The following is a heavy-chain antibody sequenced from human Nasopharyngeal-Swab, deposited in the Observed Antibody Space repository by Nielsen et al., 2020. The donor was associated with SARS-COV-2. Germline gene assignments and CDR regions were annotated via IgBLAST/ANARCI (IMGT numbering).Heavy chain of an antibody. V-gene: IGHV1-69*13. CDR1: GGTFKNYA. CDR2: VIPIFGTP. CDR3: ARHITRLDAFDL. D-gene: IGHD3-10*01. J-gene: IGHJ3*01. Sequence: SVKVSCKVSGGTFKNYAISWVRQAPGQGLEWMGGVIPIFGTPNYAQKFQGRITITADAARTTAYMELSSLTFEDTAVYYCARHITRLDAFDLWGQGTLVTVSS.